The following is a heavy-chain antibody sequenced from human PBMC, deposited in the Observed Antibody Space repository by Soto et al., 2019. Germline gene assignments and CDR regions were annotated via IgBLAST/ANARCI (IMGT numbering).Heavy chain of an antibody. CDR1: GDSISSADYY. CDR2: IFYSGTT. Sequence: TSETLSLTCTASGDSISSADYYWRWIRQTPGKGLEWIGHIFYSGTTYYNPSLKSRLTISVETSKNHFSLRLTSVTAADTAVYYCARDLWVEPELYYYGMDVWGQGTTVT. CDR3: ARDLWVEPELYYYGMDV. V-gene: IGHV4-30-4*01. J-gene: IGHJ6*02. D-gene: IGHD1-1*01.